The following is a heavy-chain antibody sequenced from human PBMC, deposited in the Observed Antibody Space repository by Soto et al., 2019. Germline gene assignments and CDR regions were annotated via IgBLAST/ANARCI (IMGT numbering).Heavy chain of an antibody. Sequence: PGGSLRLSCAASGFTFSNYAMRWVRQAPGKGLEWVSAISGSGDSTYYADSVKGRFTVSRDNSKNTLYLQMNSLRAEDTAVYYCAKRGSGSYFDYWGQGTLVTVSS. J-gene: IGHJ4*02. CDR3: AKRGSGSYFDY. CDR2: ISGSGDST. V-gene: IGHV3-23*01. D-gene: IGHD1-26*01. CDR1: GFTFSNYA.